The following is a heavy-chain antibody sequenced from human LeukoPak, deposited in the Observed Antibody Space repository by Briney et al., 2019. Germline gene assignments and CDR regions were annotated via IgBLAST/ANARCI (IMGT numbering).Heavy chain of an antibody. CDR2: INSDGSDT. D-gene: IGHD5-18*01. CDR1: GFTFSSYW. Sequence: GGSLRLSCAGSGFTFSSYWMHWVRQAPGKGLVWVSRINSDGSDTIYADSVKGRFTISRDNAKNTLYLQMNSLRAEDTAVYYCAKDLRGYSYGSDAFDIWGQGTMVTVSS. CDR3: AKDLRGYSYGSDAFDI. V-gene: IGHV3-74*01. J-gene: IGHJ3*02.